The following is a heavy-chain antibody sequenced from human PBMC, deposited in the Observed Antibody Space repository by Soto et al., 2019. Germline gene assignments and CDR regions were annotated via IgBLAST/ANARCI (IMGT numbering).Heavy chain of an antibody. J-gene: IGHJ4*02. CDR1: GFTFSDHY. CDR3: AGAEGWNGWRHFDY. D-gene: IGHD6-19*01. CDR2: TRNKANSYTT. Sequence: EVQLVESGGGLVQPGGSLRLSCATSGFTFSDHYMDWVRQAPGKGLEWVARTRNKANSYTTAYAPSVKGRFTISRDDSKNSLYLQRNSLKTEDTAVYYCAGAEGWNGWRHFDYWGQGTLVTVSS. V-gene: IGHV3-72*01.